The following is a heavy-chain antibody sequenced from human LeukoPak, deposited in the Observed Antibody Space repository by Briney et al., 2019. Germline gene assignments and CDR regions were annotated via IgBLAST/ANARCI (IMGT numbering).Heavy chain of an antibody. CDR2: ISGSGGGT. CDR3: TKSVAIYFYYGPDV. Sequence: GGSLRLSCAASGFTFSSYAMSWVRQTPGKGLEWVSAISGSGGGTYYADSVKGRFTISRDNSKNTLFLQMDSLRAEDTAPYYCTKSVAIYFYYGPDVWGQGTTVTVSS. J-gene: IGHJ6*02. V-gene: IGHV3-23*01. CDR1: GFTFSSYA. D-gene: IGHD3-3*01.